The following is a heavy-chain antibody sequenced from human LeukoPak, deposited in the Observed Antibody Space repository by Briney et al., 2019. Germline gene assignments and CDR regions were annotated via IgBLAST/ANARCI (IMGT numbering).Heavy chain of an antibody. CDR3: ARTTFYYDSGYYFVY. CDR1: GFTVSSNY. CDR2: IYSGGST. V-gene: IGHV3-66*01. J-gene: IGHJ4*02. Sequence: GGSLRLSCAASGFTVSSNYMSWVRQAPGKGLEWVSVIYSGGSTYYADSVKGRFTISRDNSKNTLYLQMNSLRAEDTAVYYCARTTFYYDSGYYFVYWGQGTLVTVSS. D-gene: IGHD3-22*01.